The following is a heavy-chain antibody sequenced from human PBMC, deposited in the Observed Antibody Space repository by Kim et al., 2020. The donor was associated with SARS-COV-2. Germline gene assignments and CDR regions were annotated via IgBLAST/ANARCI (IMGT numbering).Heavy chain of an antibody. V-gene: IGHV4-31*02. CDR3: ARDRGNYEDAFDI. D-gene: IGHD3-22*01. J-gene: IGHJ3*02. Sequence: YNPSLKDRLTLSLDASQNQFSLKLTSVTAADTAVYFCARDRGNYEDAFDIWGQGTMVAVSS.